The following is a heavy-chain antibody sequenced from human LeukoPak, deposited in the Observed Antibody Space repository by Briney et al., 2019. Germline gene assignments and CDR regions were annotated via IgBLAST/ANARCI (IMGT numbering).Heavy chain of an antibody. J-gene: IGHJ4*02. CDR3: ASLYNDYGDY. CDR1: GFTFSSYS. Sequence: GGSLRLSCAGSGFTFSSYSMNWVRQAPGKGLEWVSGIIGTGDSTFYADPVKGRFTISRDNSRNTLYLHMNSLRVDDTAVYYCASLYNDYGDYWGQGALVTVSS. CDR2: IIGTGDST. V-gene: IGHV3-23*01. D-gene: IGHD5-24*01.